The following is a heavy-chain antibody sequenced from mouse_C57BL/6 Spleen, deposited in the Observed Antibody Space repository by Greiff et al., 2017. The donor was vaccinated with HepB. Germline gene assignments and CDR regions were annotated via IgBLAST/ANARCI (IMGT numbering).Heavy chain of an antibody. J-gene: IGHJ2*01. CDR1: GFTFSDYY. V-gene: IGHV5-16*01. CDR2: INYDGSST. D-gene: IGHD2-3*01. Sequence: DVQLVESEGGLVQPGSSMKLSCTASGFTFSDYYMAWVRQVPEKGLEWVANINYDGSSTYYLDSLKSRFIISRDNAKNILYLQMSSLKSEDTATYYCARDNDGYSFDYWGQGTTLTVSS. CDR3: ARDNDGYSFDY.